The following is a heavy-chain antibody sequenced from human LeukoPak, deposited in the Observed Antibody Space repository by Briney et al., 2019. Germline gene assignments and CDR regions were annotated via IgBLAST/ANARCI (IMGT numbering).Heavy chain of an antibody. Sequence: SETLSLTCTVSGDSISSSDYYWGWIRQPPGKGLEWIGIIYYSASASASASTYYNPSLKSRVTIFGDTSKNQLSLKLSSLTAADTAVYYCARHEYSGSYYGLSWFDPWGQGTLVTVSS. V-gene: IGHV4-39*01. CDR1: GDSISSSDYY. D-gene: IGHD1-26*01. CDR2: IYYSASASASAST. J-gene: IGHJ5*02. CDR3: ARHEYSGSYYGLSWFDP.